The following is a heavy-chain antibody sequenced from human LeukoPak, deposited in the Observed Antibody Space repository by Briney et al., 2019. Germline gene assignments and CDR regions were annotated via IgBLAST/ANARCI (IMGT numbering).Heavy chain of an antibody. J-gene: IGHJ4*02. D-gene: IGHD6-13*01. CDR1: GYSFTSYW. CDR2: IYPGDPDT. V-gene: IGHV5-51*01. CDR3: ARHVAAAASDY. Sequence: GESLKISCKGSGYSFTSYWIGWVRQLPGKGLEWMGIIYPGDPDTRYSPSFQGQVTISADKSISTAYLQWSSLKASDTAMYYCARHVAAAASDYWGQGTLVTVSS.